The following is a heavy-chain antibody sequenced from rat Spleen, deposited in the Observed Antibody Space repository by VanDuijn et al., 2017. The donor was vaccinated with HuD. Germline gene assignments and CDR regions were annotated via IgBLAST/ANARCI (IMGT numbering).Heavy chain of an antibody. D-gene: IGHD1-2*01. J-gene: IGHJ2*01. CDR1: GFTFSRYW. CDR2: VSSDGVNT. CDR3: ATHGTMAARSGYYFDS. V-gene: IGHV5-58*01. Sequence: EVQLVETGGGLVQPGKSLKLSCVASGFTFSRYWMYWVRQAPGKGLEWVSSVSSDGVNTYYPDSVKGRFTISRDNAKSTLYLQMDSLRSEDTATYYCATHGTMAARSGYYFDSWGQGVMVTVSS.